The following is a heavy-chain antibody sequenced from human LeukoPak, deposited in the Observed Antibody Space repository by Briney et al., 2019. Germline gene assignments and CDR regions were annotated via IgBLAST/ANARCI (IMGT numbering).Heavy chain of an antibody. J-gene: IGHJ1*01. D-gene: IGHD3-22*01. V-gene: IGHV3-48*03. Sequence: GGSLRLSCAASGFTFSSYEMKWVRQAPGKGLEWVSYISSSGSTTHYADSVKGRFTISRDNAKNSLYLQMNSLRAEDTAVYYCARAPYYYGSSGYFQHWGQGTLVTVSS. CDR1: GFTFSSYE. CDR2: ISSSGSTT. CDR3: ARAPYYYGSSGYFQH.